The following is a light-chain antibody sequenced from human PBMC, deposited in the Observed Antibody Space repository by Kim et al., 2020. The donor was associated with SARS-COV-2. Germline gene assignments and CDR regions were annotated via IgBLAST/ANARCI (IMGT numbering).Light chain of an antibody. Sequence: SSELTQDPAVSVALGQTVRITCQGDSLRSYYASWYQQKPGQAPKVVIYGKNNRPSGIPDRFSGSSSGNTASLTITGAQAGDEADYYCNSRDSNGYHVVFG. CDR1: SLRSYY. CDR2: GKN. V-gene: IGLV3-19*01. J-gene: IGLJ1*01. CDR3: NSRDSNGYHVV.